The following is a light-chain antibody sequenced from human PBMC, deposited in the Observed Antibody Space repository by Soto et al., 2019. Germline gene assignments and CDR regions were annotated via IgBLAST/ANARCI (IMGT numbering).Light chain of an antibody. Sequence: EIVLTQSPGTLSLSPGERATLSCRASQSVTSNYLAWYQQKPGQAPRLLIYGASRRATGIPDRFSGSGSGPDFTLTIGRLEPEDFAVYYCQQYGSTLFTFGPGTTVDIK. CDR2: GAS. J-gene: IGKJ3*01. V-gene: IGKV3-20*01. CDR3: QQYGSTLFT. CDR1: QSVTSNY.